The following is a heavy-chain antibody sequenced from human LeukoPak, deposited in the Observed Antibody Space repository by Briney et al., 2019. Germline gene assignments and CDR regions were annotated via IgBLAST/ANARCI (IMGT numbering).Heavy chain of an antibody. D-gene: IGHD3-22*01. Sequence: PGRSLRLSCAASGFTFDDYAMHWVRHAPGKGLEWVSGISWNSGSIGYADSVKGRFTISRDNAKNSLYLQMNSLRAEDTALYYCAKDKWSYYDSSGYPDYWGQGTLVTVSS. J-gene: IGHJ4*02. CDR1: GFTFDDYA. CDR2: ISWNSGSI. CDR3: AKDKWSYYDSSGYPDY. V-gene: IGHV3-9*01.